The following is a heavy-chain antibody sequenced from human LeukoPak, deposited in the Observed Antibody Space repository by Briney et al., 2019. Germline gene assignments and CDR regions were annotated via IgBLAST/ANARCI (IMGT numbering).Heavy chain of an antibody. D-gene: IGHD6-13*01. CDR1: GGSISSYY. CDR3: ARYSSSWSERHYDY. CDR2: IYYSGST. V-gene: IGHV4-59*01. J-gene: IGHJ4*02. Sequence: PSETLSLTCTVSGGSISSYYWSWIRQPPGKGLEWIGYIYYSGSTNYNPSLKSRVTISVDTSKNQFSLKLSSVTAADTAVYYCARYSSSWSERHYDYWGQGTLVTVSS.